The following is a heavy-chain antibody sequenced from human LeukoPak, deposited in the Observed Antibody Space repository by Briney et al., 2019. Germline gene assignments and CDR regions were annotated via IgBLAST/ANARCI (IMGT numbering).Heavy chain of an antibody. CDR3: AKGRIAVAPYYGMDV. D-gene: IGHD6-19*01. J-gene: IGHJ6*02. CDR1: GFTFSRYA. V-gene: IGHV3-23*01. Sequence: PGGSLRLSCAASGFTFSRYAMSWVRQAPGKGLEWVSGISDSGGSTYYADTVKGRFTVSRDNSKNTLYLQMNSLRAEDTAIYYCAKGRIAVAPYYGMDVWGRGTTVSVSS. CDR2: ISDSGGST.